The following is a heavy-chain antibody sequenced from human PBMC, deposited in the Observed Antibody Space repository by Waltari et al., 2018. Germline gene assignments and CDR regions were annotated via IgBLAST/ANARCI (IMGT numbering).Heavy chain of an antibody. CDR2: ISGSGGST. CDR1: GFTFSSYA. V-gene: IGHV3-23*01. Sequence: EVQLLESGGGLVQPGGSLRLSCAASGFTFSSYAMSWVRQAPGKGLEWVSAISGSGGSTYYADSGKGRFTISRDNSKNTLYLQMNSLRAEDTAVYYCAKGGRNYDSSGYYHSDAFDIWGQGTMVTVSS. J-gene: IGHJ3*02. D-gene: IGHD3-22*01. CDR3: AKGGRNYDSSGYYHSDAFDI.